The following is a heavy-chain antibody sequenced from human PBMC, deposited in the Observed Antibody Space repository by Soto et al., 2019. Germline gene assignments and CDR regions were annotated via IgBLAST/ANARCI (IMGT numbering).Heavy chain of an antibody. CDR3: ARAPTIAQYYDFWSGYYYFDY. CDR1: GYTFTGYY. J-gene: IGHJ4*02. V-gene: IGHV1-2*04. D-gene: IGHD3-3*01. Sequence: ASVKVSCKASGYTFTGYYMHWVRQAPGQGLEWMGWINPNSGGTNYAQKFQGWVTMTRDTSISTAYMELSRLRSDDTAVYYCARAPTIAQYYDFWSGYYYFDYWGQGTLVTVSS. CDR2: INPNSGGT.